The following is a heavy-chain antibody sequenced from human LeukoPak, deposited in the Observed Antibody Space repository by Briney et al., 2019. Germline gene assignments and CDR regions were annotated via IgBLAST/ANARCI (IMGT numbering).Heavy chain of an antibody. J-gene: IGHJ4*02. Sequence: PGGSLRLSCAASGFTFSSYAMSWVRQAPGKGLEWVSAISGGGGSTYYADSVKGRFTISRDNSKNTLYLQVNSLRAEDTVVYYCAKEFTTPYYYDSSGYYRSDYWGQGTLVTVSS. CDR2: ISGGGGST. V-gene: IGHV3-23*01. CDR1: GFTFSSYA. CDR3: AKEFTTPYYYDSSGYYRSDY. D-gene: IGHD3-22*01.